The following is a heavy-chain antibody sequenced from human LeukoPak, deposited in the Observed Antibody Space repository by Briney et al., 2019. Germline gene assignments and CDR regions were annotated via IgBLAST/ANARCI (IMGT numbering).Heavy chain of an antibody. V-gene: IGHV1-46*01. J-gene: IGHJ5*02. CDR3: AREGTFSSPRNWFDP. CDR1: GYTFTNYY. Sequence: ASVKVSCKASGYTFTNYYMHWVRQAPGQGLEWMGMTNPSGGSTTYAQKFQGRVTMTRDTSTSSVYMELTILRSEDTAVYYCAREGTFSSPRNWFDPWGQGTLVTVSS. D-gene: IGHD6-13*01. CDR2: TNPSGGST.